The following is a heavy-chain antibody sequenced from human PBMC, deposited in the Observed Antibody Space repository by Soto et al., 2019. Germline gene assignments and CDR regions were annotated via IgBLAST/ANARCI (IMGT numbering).Heavy chain of an antibody. D-gene: IGHD3-10*01. CDR3: ARDGGSSGSYPY. CDR2: ITPDGGDK. V-gene: IGHV3-7*01. CDR1: GFSFSTYW. Sequence: EVQLVESGGDLVQPGGSLRLTCVASGFSFSTYWMSWVRQTPGKGLEWVANITPDGGDKSYVDSVKGRFTVSRDNAKKSLSLKMDNLRLEDTAVYYCARDGGSSGSYPYWGQGTLVTVSS. J-gene: IGHJ4*02.